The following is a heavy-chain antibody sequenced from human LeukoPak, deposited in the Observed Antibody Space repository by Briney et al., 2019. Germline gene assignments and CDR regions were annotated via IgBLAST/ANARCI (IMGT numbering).Heavy chain of an antibody. CDR2: ISNSGGST. V-gene: IGHV3-23*01. D-gene: IGHD6-13*01. J-gene: IGHJ6*02. CDR3: ARGPWSAAGYNGMDV. Sequence: GGSLRLSCAASGFTFSSYGMSWVRQAPGKGLEWVSAISNSGGSTPYADSVKGRFTISRDNSKNTLYLQMNSLRGEDTAVYYCARGPWSAAGYNGMDVWGQWTTVTVSS. CDR1: GFTFSSYG.